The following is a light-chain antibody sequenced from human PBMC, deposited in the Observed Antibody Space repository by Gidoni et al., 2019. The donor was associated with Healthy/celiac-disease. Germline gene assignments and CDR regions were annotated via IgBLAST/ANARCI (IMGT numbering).Light chain of an antibody. CDR2: GAS. CDR3: QQYNNWYT. CDR1: QSVSSN. J-gene: IGKJ2*01. Sequence: EIVMTQSPATLSVSPGERATLSCRASQSVSSNLAWYQQKTGQAPRLLIYGASTRATSMPARFSGSGSGTEFTITISSLQSEDFAVYYCQQYNNWYTFGQGTKLEIK. V-gene: IGKV3-15*01.